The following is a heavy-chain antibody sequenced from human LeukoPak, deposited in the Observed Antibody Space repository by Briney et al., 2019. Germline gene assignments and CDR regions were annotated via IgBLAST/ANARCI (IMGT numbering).Heavy chain of an antibody. CDR1: GFTFSNYA. Sequence: GGSLRLSCAASGFTFSNYAMSWVRQAPGKGLEWVSAISGSGAGTYYADSVKGRFTISRDNSKNTLYLQMNSLRAEDTAVYYCAKVDSSAWYAHFDYWGQGTLVTVSS. CDR2: ISGSGAGT. CDR3: AKVDSSAWYAHFDY. V-gene: IGHV3-23*01. J-gene: IGHJ4*02. D-gene: IGHD6-19*01.